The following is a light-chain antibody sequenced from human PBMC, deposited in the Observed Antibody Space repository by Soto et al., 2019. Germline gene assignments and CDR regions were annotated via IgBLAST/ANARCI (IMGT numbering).Light chain of an antibody. Sequence: QSALTQPASVSGSPGQSITISCTGTSSDVGGYNYVSWYQQHPGKAPKLMIYEVSNRPSGVSNRFSGSKSGNTASLTISGLQAEDEADYYCCSNTDSTIWVFGGGTKLTVL. CDR2: EVS. J-gene: IGLJ3*02. CDR3: CSNTDSTIWV. V-gene: IGLV2-14*01. CDR1: SSDVGGYNY.